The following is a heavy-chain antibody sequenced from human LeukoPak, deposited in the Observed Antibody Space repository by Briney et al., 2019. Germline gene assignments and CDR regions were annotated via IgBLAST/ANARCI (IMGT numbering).Heavy chain of an antibody. CDR3: ARVLGEWLENWFDP. CDR2: IIPIFGTA. Sequence: SVKVSCKASGGTFSSYAISWVRQAPGQGFEWMGGIIPIFGTANYAQKFQGRVTITADESTSTAYMELSSLRSEDTAVYYCARVLGEWLENWFDPWGQGTLVTVSS. D-gene: IGHD3-16*01. V-gene: IGHV1-69*01. CDR1: GGTFSSYA. J-gene: IGHJ5*02.